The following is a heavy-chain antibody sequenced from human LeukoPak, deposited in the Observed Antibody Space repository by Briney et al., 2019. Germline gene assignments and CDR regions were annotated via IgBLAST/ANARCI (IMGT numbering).Heavy chain of an antibody. D-gene: IGHD3-22*01. CDR3: ARATIADSSTYYIDY. J-gene: IGHJ4*02. Sequence: ASVKVSCKASGYTFSDYYMHWVRQAPGQGLEWMGWINPNSGGTHYAQKFQGRVTMTRDMSISTAYMEVSRLTSDDTAVYYCARATIADSSTYYIDYWGLGTLVTVSS. V-gene: IGHV1-2*02. CDR2: INPNSGGT. CDR1: GYTFSDYY.